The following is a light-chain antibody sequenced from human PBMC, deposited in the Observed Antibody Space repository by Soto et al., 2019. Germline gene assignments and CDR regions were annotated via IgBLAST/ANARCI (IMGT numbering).Light chain of an antibody. Sequence: DIPMTQSPSTLSASVGDRVTITCRASQTISTLLAWYQQRPGKAPNLLIYKASSLESGVTSRFSGSGSGTEFTLTISSLQPDDFATYFCQQYSTYPWTFGQGTKVEVK. J-gene: IGKJ1*01. V-gene: IGKV1-5*03. CDR1: QTISTL. CDR3: QQYSTYPWT. CDR2: KAS.